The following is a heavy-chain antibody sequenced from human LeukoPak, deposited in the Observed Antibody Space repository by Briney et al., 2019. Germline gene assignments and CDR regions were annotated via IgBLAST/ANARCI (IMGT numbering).Heavy chain of an antibody. CDR2: ISRSSGTI. J-gene: IGHJ4*02. CDR3: VREAKMTNIL. CDR1: GFTSSDYY. Sequence: NPGGSLRLSCAASGFTSSDYYMTWIRQAPGKGLEWVSHISRSSGTIYYADSVQGRFTVSRDNGKKSLYLQMSYLRVEDTAVYYCVREAKMTNILWGQGTLVTVSS. D-gene: IGHD2-21*01. V-gene: IGHV3-11*01.